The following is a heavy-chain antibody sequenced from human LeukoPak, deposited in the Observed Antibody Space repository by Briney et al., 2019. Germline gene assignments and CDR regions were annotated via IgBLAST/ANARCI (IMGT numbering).Heavy chain of an antibody. D-gene: IGHD6-19*01. CDR1: GGTFSSYA. V-gene: IGHV1-8*02. CDR2: MNPNSGNT. CDR3: SSGWYYYYYYMDV. J-gene: IGHJ6*03. Sequence: ASVKVSCKASGGTFSSYAISWVRQAPGQGLEWMGWMNPNSGNTGYAQKFQGRVTMTRNTSISTAYMELSSLRSEDTAVYYCSSGWYYYYYYMDVWGKGTTVTVSS.